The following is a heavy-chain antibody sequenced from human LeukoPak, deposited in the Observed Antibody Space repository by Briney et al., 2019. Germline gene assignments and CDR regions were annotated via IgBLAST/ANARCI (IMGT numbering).Heavy chain of an antibody. CDR2: IYLYGTT. CDR3: ARRITASSSWTRPFDY. D-gene: IGHD6-13*01. CDR1: IGSISSSKW. Sequence: SETLSLTCSVSIGSISSSKWWSWVRQSPVKGLEWIGEIYLYGTTNYNPSFTSRVTMSVDRSKNQFPLKLSSVTAADTAVYYCARRITASSSWTRPFDYWGQGTLVTVSS. V-gene: IGHV4-4*02. J-gene: IGHJ4*02.